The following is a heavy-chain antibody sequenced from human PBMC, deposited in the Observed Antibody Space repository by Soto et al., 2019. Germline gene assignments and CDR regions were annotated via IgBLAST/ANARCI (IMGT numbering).Heavy chain of an antibody. D-gene: IGHD7-27*01. Sequence: SQTLSLTCAISGDSVSSNSAAWNWIRQSPSRGLEWLGRTYYRSKWYNDYAVSVKSRITINPDTSKNQFSLQLNSVTPEDTAVYYCARGTNWATYYYYYMDVWGKGTTVTVSS. CDR2: TYYRSKWYN. V-gene: IGHV6-1*01. J-gene: IGHJ6*03. CDR1: GDSVSSNSAA. CDR3: ARGTNWATYYYYYMDV.